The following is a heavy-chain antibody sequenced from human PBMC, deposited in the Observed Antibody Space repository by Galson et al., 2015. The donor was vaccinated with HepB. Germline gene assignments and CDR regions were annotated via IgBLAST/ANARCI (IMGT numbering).Heavy chain of an antibody. D-gene: IGHD3-3*01. J-gene: IGHJ6*02. CDR3: ARIRGTFWSDEHYYYGIDV. V-gene: IGHV1-18*01. CDR1: GYIFSSYG. Sequence: SVKVSCKASGYIFSSYGLNWVRQAPGQGLEWMGWISAYNGNTKYAQRLQGRVTMTTDTFTNTAYMELRSLRSDDTAVYYCARIRGTFWSDEHYYYGIDVWGQGTTVTVSS. CDR2: ISAYNGNT.